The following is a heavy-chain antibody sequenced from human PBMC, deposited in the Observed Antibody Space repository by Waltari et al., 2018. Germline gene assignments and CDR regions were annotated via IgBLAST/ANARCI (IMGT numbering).Heavy chain of an antibody. Sequence: EVQLVQSGAEVKKPGESLKISCKGSGYSFTSYWIGWVRPMPGKGLEWMGIIYPGDSDTRYSPSFQGQVTISADKSISTAYLQWSSLKASDTAMYYCARRGRVAATPQRWFDPWGQGTLVTVSS. CDR3: ARRGRVAATPQRWFDP. D-gene: IGHD2-15*01. V-gene: IGHV5-51*03. CDR2: IYPGDSDT. J-gene: IGHJ5*02. CDR1: GYSFTSYW.